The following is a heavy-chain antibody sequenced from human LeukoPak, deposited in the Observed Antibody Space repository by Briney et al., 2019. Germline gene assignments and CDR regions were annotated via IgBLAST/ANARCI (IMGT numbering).Heavy chain of an antibody. CDR2: IRQDGSEK. V-gene: IGHV3-7*01. D-gene: IGHD5-12*01. J-gene: IGHJ4*02. CDR3: ARDHGYSGYDYGY. CDR1: GFTFSSYW. Sequence: PGGSLRLSCAASGFTFSSYWMSWVRQAPGKGLEWVANIRQDGSEKYYVDSVKGRFTISRDNAKNSLYLQMNSLRAEDTAVYYCARDHGYSGYDYGYWGQGTLVTVSS.